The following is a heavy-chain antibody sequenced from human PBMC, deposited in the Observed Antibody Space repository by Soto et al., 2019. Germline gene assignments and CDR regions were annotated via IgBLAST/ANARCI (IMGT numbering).Heavy chain of an antibody. CDR1: GYTFTSYG. Sequence: GASVKVSCKASGYTFTSYGISWVRQAPGQGLEWMGWISAYNGNTNYAQKLQGRVTMTTDTSTSTAYMELRSLRSDDTAVYYCARDVPLSPSYYYGSGSYYNGDYWGQGTLVTVSS. J-gene: IGHJ4*02. CDR3: ARDVPLSPSYYYGSGSYYNGDY. CDR2: ISAYNGNT. D-gene: IGHD3-10*01. V-gene: IGHV1-18*01.